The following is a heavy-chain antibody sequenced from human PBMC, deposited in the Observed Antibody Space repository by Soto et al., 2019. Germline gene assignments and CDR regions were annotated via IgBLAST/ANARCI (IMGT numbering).Heavy chain of an antibody. CDR3: AKVRVRNYYYGMDV. V-gene: IGHV3-30*18. CDR1: GFPLRSSG. D-gene: IGHD1-1*01. CDR2: ISYDGSNK. J-gene: IGHJ6*02. Sequence: GGSLLLSCTSSGFPLRSSGMHWGRQAPGKGLEWVAVISYDGSNKYYADSVKGRFTISRDNSKNTLYLQMNSLRAEDTAVYYCAKVRVRNYYYGMDVWGQGTTVTLSS.